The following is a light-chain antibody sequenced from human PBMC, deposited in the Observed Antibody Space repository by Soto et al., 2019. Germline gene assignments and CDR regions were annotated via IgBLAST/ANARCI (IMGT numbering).Light chain of an antibody. CDR2: DVN. V-gene: IGLV2-14*03. Sequence: QSALTQPASVSGSPGQSITISCTGTSSDVGGYNYVSWYQQHPGKAPKLMIYDVNTRPSGVSNRFSGSKSGNTASLIISGLQADDEADYYCSSYTSSSTLLVFGGGTKLTVL. CDR1: SSDVGGYNY. J-gene: IGLJ2*01. CDR3: SSYTSSSTLLV.